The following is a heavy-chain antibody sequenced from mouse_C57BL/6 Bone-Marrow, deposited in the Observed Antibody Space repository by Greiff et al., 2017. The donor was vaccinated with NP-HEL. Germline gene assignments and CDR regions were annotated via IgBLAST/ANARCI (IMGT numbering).Heavy chain of an antibody. J-gene: IGHJ1*03. V-gene: IGHV1-64*01. CDR1: GYTFTSYW. Sequence: QVQLQQPGAELVKPGASVKLSCKASGYTFTSYWMHWVKQRPGQGLEWIGMIHPNSGSTNYNEKFKSKATLTVDKSSSTAYMQLSSLTSEDSAVYYCARLVLLLLHWYFDVWGTGTTVTVSS. CDR3: ARLVLLLLHWYFDV. D-gene: IGHD1-1*01. CDR2: IHPNSGST.